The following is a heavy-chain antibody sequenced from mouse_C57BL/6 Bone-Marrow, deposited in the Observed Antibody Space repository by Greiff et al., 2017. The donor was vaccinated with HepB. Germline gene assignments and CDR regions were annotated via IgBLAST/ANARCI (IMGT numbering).Heavy chain of an antibody. D-gene: IGHD2-4*01. V-gene: IGHV1-50*01. CDR1: GYTFTSYW. CDR3: AREGYFDYDAVYAMDY. CDR2: IDPSDSYT. Sequence: QVQLQQPGAELVKPGASVKLSCKASGYTFTSYWMQWVKQRPGQGLEWIGEIDPSDSYTNYNQKFKGKATLTVDTSSSTAYMQLSSLTSEDSAVYYCAREGYFDYDAVYAMDYWGQGTSVTVSS. J-gene: IGHJ4*01.